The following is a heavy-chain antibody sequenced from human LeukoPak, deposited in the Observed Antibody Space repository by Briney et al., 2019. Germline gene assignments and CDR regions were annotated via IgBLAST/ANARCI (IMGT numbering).Heavy chain of an antibody. J-gene: IGHJ3*02. CDR3: ARLPPAATSFDI. CDR2: IYISGRT. V-gene: IGHV4-61*09. D-gene: IGHD2-2*01. Sequence: SSETLSLTCTVSGDSISRGRYYWSWIRQPAGKGLEWIGHIYISGRTNYNPSLKSRVTISLDTSKNQFTLKLSSVTAADTAVYYCARLPPAATSFDIWGQGTLVIVSS. CDR1: GDSISRGRYY.